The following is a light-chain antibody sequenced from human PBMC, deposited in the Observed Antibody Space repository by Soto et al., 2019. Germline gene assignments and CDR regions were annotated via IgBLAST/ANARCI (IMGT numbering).Light chain of an antibody. CDR3: RSYSSGSTLYV. V-gene: IGLV2-14*03. CDR1: SSDVGGYNY. Sequence: QSALTQPASVSGSPGQSITISCTGTSSDVGGYNYVSWYQHHPGKAPKLMIYDVSVRPSGVSNRFSGSKSGNTASLTISGLQAEDEAAYYCRSYSSGSTLYVFGTGTKVTVL. CDR2: DVS. J-gene: IGLJ1*01.